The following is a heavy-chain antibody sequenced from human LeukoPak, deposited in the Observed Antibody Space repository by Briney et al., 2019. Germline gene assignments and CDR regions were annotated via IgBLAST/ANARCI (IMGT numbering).Heavy chain of an antibody. CDR1: GFTVSSNY. Sequence: GGSLRLSCAASGFTVSSNYMSWVRQAPGKGLEWVANIKQDGSEKYYVDSVKGRFTISRDNAKNSLYLQMNSLRAEDTAVYYCARDGGVVPAANYYYGMDVWGQGTTVTVSS. CDR2: IKQDGSEK. D-gene: IGHD2-2*01. J-gene: IGHJ6*02. CDR3: ARDGGVVPAANYYYGMDV. V-gene: IGHV3-7*01.